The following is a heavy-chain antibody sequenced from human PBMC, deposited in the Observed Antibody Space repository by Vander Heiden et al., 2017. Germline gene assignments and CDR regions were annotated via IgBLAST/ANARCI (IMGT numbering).Heavy chain of an antibody. CDR1: GDRVSSNSAA. V-gene: IGHV6-1*01. CDR2: TYYRSRWYT. Sequence: QVQLQQSGPGLVKPSQTLSVTCAISGDRVSSNSAAWNWIRQSPSRGLEWLGRTYYRSRWYTEYAASVRSRITINPDTSKNQLSLQLNSATPEDTAVYYCTRTGGGDYWGQGTLVTVSS. CDR3: TRTGGGDY. J-gene: IGHJ4*02. D-gene: IGHD2-15*01.